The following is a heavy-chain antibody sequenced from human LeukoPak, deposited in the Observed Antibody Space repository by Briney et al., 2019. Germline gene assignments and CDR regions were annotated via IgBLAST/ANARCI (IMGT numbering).Heavy chain of an antibody. CDR1: GFTFSSYA. D-gene: IGHD2-2*01. CDR2: ISVAAGST. Sequence: GGSLRLSCAASGFTFSSYATTWVCQAPGKGLEWVSGISVAAGSTYYADSVKGRFTISRDNSKNTLYLQMGSLRAEDMAVYYCARDRGVVVPAAMEYYYYYYMDVWGKGTTVTISS. J-gene: IGHJ6*03. CDR3: ARDRGVVVPAAMEYYYYYYMDV. V-gene: IGHV3-23*01.